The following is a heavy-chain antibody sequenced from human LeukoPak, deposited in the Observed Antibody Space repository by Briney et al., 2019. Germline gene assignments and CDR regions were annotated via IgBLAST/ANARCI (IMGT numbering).Heavy chain of an antibody. CDR2: MNPNSGNT. Sequence: ASVKVSCKASGYTFTSYDINWVRQATGQGLEWMGWMNPNSGNTGYAQKFQGRVTMTRNTSISTAFMELSSLRSEDTAVYYCARGPKNSYDSSGYELDYWGQGTLVTVSS. CDR3: ARGPKNSYDSSGYELDY. V-gene: IGHV1-8*01. CDR1: GYTFTSYD. D-gene: IGHD3-22*01. J-gene: IGHJ4*02.